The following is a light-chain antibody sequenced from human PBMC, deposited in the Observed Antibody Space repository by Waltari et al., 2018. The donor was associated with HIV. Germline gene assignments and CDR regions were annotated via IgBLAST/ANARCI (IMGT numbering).Light chain of an antibody. Sequence: DIQMTQSPSTLSASVGDRVTITCRASQSISNWLAWYQQKPGKAPKLLIYKESSLESGVPSRFSGSGSGTEFTLTISSLQPDDFATYYCQQYSSSSLLFGQGTKVEVK. CDR3: QQYSSSSLL. CDR2: KES. V-gene: IGKV1-5*03. CDR1: QSISNW. J-gene: IGKJ1*01.